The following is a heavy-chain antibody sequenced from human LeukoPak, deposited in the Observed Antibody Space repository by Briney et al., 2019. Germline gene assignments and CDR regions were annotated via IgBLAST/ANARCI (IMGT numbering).Heavy chain of an antibody. D-gene: IGHD3-22*01. V-gene: IGHV4-34*01. CDR2: INHSGST. CDR1: GGSFSGYY. J-gene: IGHJ6*02. CDR3: ARGGSGYYGYYYYYGMDV. Sequence: SETLSLTCAVYGGSFSGYYWSWIRQPPGKGLEWIGEINHSGSTNYNPSLKSRVTISVDTSKNQFSLTLSSVTAADTAVYYCARGGSGYYGYYYYYGMDVWGQGTTVTVSS.